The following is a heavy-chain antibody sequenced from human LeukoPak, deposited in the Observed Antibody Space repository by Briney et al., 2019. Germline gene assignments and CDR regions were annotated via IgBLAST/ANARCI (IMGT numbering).Heavy chain of an antibody. CDR2: MSPYNGNT. V-gene: IGHV1-18*01. CDR1: HYTFTNFG. CDR3: ARTNWGNWHLDL. D-gene: IGHD7-27*01. Sequence: ASVTVSFKASHYTFTNFGITWVRQAPGQGLEWIGWMSPYNGNTNYAPKLQDRVTMTSDPSTSTTYMDLKGLKSDDTAIYFCARTNWGNWHLDLWGRGTPVTVSS. J-gene: IGHJ2*01.